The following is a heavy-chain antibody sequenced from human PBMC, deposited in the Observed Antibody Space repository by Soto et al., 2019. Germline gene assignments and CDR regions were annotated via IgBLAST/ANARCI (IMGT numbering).Heavy chain of an antibody. CDR2: INHSGST. J-gene: IGHJ2*01. CDR3: AREFPSRYFDL. CDR1: GGSFSDYY. Sequence: QVRLQQWGAGLLKPSETLPLTCAVYGGSFSDYYWSWIRQPPGKGLEWIGEINHSGSTNYNPSLKSRVTISVDTSKTQFSLNLNSVTAADTAVYSCAREFPSRYFDLWGRGTPVTVSS. V-gene: IGHV4-34*01.